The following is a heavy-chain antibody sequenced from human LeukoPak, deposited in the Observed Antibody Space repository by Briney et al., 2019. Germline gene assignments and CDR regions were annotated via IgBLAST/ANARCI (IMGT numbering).Heavy chain of an antibody. CDR3: ARGRYYFDY. Sequence: SETLSLTCAVYGGSFSGYYWSWIRQPPGKGLEWIGEINHSGSTNYNPSLKSRVTISVDTSKNQFSLKLSSVTAADTAVYYCARGRYYFDYWGQGTLVTVSS. V-gene: IGHV4-34*01. CDR2: INHSGST. CDR1: GGSFSGYY. J-gene: IGHJ4*02.